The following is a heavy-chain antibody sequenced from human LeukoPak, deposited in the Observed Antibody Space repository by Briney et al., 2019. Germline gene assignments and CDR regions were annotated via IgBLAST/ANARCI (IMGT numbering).Heavy chain of an antibody. J-gene: IGHJ4*02. CDR3: ARGRGYYGSGSYYTHFDY. CDR1: GFTFSSYV. CDR2: ISYDGSNE. Sequence: GRSLRLSCAASGFTFSSYVMHWVRQAPGKGLEWVAIISYDGSNEYYADSVKGRFTISRDNSKNSLYLQMNSLRAEDTAVYYCARGRGYYGSGSYYTHFDYWGQGTLVTVSS. V-gene: IGHV3-30*04. D-gene: IGHD3-10*01.